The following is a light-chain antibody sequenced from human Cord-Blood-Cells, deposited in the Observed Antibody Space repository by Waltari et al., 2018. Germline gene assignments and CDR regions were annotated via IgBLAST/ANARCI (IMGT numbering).Light chain of an antibody. V-gene: IGKV1-39*01. CDR2: AAS. CDR1: QSISSY. J-gene: IGKJ5*01. Sequence: DIQMTQSPSSLSASVGDRVTITCRASQSISSYLNWYQQKPGKAPKLLIYAASSVQRGVPSRFSGSGSGTDFSLTISSLQPEDFATYYCQQSYSTPITFGQGTRLEIK. CDR3: QQSYSTPIT.